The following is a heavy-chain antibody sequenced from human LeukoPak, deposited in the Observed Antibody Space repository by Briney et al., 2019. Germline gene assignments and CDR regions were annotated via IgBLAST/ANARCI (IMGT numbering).Heavy chain of an antibody. V-gene: IGHV3-30*03. J-gene: IGHJ1*01. CDR3: ARAYYYDSGFQH. CDR1: GFTFSSYG. CDR2: ISYDGSNK. D-gene: IGHD3-22*01. Sequence: PGRSLRPSCAASGFTFSSYGMHWVRQAPGKGLEWVAVISYDGSNKYYADSVKGRFTISRDNSKNTLYLQMNSLRAEDTAVYYCARAYYYDSGFQHWGQGTLVTVSS.